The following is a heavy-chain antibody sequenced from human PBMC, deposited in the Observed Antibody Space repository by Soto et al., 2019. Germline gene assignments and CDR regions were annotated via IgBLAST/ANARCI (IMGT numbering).Heavy chain of an antibody. Sequence: PXGSLRLSCAASGFNFSSYSMTWVRQAPGKGLEWVSYISSSSSTIYYADSVKGRFTISRDNAKNSLYLQMNSLRDEDTAVYYCAREGGSLNWFDPWGQGTLVTVS. CDR3: AREGGSLNWFDP. D-gene: IGHD1-26*01. CDR1: GFNFSSYS. V-gene: IGHV3-48*02. CDR2: ISSSSSTI. J-gene: IGHJ5*02.